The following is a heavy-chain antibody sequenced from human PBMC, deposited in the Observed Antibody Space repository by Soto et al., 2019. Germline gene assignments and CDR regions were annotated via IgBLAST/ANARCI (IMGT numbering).Heavy chain of an antibody. J-gene: IGHJ5*02. D-gene: IGHD3-10*01. CDR3: ARLSDASGIGWFDP. CDR1: GGSISSTSYY. Sequence: QLQLQESGPGLVKPSETLSLTCSVSGGSISSTSYYWGWIRQSPGKGLEWIGSVYNIGSTYYSPSLQRRVTVSVDTSKNQFSLRLSLVTAADTAVYFCARLSDASGIGWFDPWGQGVLVTVSS. CDR2: VYNIGST. V-gene: IGHV4-39*01.